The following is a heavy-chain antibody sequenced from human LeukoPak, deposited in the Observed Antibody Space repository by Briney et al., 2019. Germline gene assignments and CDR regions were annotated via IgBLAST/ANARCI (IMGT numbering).Heavy chain of an antibody. J-gene: IGHJ5*02. CDR1: GDSVSSNSVT. CDR2: TYYRSTWYN. CDR3: ARRLTQYDCFDP. V-gene: IGHV6-1*01. Sequence: SQTLSLTCAISGDSVSSNSVTWHWIRQAPSRGLEWLARTYYRSTWYNDYAGAVRGRITVNPDTSKNQFSLHLNSVTPEDTAVYYCARRLTQYDCFDPWGQGILVTVSS. D-gene: IGHD2-2*01.